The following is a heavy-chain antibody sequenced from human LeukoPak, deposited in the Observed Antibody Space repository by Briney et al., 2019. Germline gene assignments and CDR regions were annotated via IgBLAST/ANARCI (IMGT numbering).Heavy chain of an antibody. J-gene: IGHJ5*02. Sequence: SETLSLTCAVSGGSISSYYLSWIRQPPGKGLEWIGYIYYSGSTNYNPSLKSRVTISVDTSKNQFSLRLNSMTAADTAVYYCAKDLPPSSYCSGGSCYPSLAGRGLANWFDPWGQGTLVTVSS. CDR3: AKDLPPSSYCSGGSCYPSLAGRGLANWFDP. V-gene: IGHV4-59*01. CDR2: IYYSGST. D-gene: IGHD2-15*01. CDR1: GGSISSYY.